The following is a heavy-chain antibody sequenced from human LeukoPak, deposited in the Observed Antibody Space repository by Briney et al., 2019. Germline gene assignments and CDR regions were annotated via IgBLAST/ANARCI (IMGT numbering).Heavy chain of an antibody. CDR2: IKSDGST. CDR3: ARAPSEIGGYYPEYFRH. V-gene: IGHV3-74*01. Sequence: GGSLRLSCAASGFTFSSYAMSWVRQAPGKGLVWVSRIKSDGSTSYADSVKGRFTISRDNAKNTVSLQMNSLRAEDTGVYYCARAPSEIGGYYPEYFRHWGQGTLVTVS. CDR1: GFTFSSYA. D-gene: IGHD3-22*01. J-gene: IGHJ1*01.